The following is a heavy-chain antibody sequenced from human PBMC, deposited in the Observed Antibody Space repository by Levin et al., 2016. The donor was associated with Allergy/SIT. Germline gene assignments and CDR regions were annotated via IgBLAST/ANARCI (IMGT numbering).Heavy chain of an antibody. CDR2: INHSGST. V-gene: IGHV4-34*01. CDR3: ARVAISSNDV. J-gene: IGHJ6*02. Sequence: SETLSLTCAVYGGSFSGYYWSWIRQPPGKGLEWIGEINHSGSTNYNPSLKSRVTISVDTSKNQFSLKLSSVTAADTAVYYCARVAISSNDVWGQGTTVTVSS. D-gene: IGHD2-2*01. CDR1: GGSFSGYY.